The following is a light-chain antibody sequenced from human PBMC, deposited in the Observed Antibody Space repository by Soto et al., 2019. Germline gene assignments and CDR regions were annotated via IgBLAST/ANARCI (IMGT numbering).Light chain of an antibody. J-gene: IGKJ1*01. CDR2: DAS. CDR1: QNINNY. Sequence: DIQMTQSPSSLSASVGDRVTITCQASQNINNYLNWYQQKPGKAPKLLIFDASALESGVPSRFSGSGYGTEFTLTISSLQPGEFGIYDCQQYHTFWTFGQGTKVDI. CDR3: QQYHTFWT. V-gene: IGKV1-33*01.